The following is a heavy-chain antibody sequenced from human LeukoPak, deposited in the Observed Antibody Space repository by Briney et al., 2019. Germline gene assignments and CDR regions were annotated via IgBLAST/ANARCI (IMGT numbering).Heavy chain of an antibody. CDR2: INPNSGGT. V-gene: IGHV1-2*04. CDR1: GYTFTGYY. CDR3: ARATGWHEDWFDP. Sequence: ASVKVSCKASGYTFTGYYMHWVRQAPGQGLEWMGWINPNSGGTNYAQKFQGWVTMTRDTSISTAYMELSRLRSDDTAVYYCARATGWHEDWFDPWGQGTLVTVPS. D-gene: IGHD1-1*01. J-gene: IGHJ5*02.